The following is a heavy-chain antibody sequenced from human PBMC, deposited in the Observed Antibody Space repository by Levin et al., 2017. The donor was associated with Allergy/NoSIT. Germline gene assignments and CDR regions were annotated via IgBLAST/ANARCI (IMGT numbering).Heavy chain of an antibody. CDR2: TYYTSKWYS. J-gene: IGHJ4*02. CDR3: AREYINVFAY. D-gene: IGHD1-14*01. Sequence: SETLSLTCAISGASVPSNTVAWNWIRQSPSRGLEWLGRTYYTSKWYSDYASSVKSRITINPDTSKNQISLQLNSVTPEDTAVYYCAREYINVFAYWGQGTLVTVSS. CDR1: GASVPSNTVA. V-gene: IGHV6-1*01.